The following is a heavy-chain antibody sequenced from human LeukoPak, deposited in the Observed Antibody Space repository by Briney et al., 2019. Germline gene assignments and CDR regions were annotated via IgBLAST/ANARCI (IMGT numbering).Heavy chain of an antibody. J-gene: IGHJ4*02. CDR1: EXTLSNYY. CDR3: ARGQGWLVDY. V-gene: IGHV3-7*05. Sequence: GGSLRLSCAASEXTLSNYYMTWVRQAPGKGREWVANIKQDGSEKFYVDSVKGRFTISRDNAKNSLFLQMNSLRAEDTAVYYCARGQGWLVDYWGQGTLVTVSS. D-gene: IGHD6-19*01. CDR2: IKQDGSEK.